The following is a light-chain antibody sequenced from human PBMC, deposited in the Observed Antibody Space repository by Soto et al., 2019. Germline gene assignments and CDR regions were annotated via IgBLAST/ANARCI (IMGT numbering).Light chain of an antibody. V-gene: IGKV3-20*01. Sequence: EIVLTQSPGTLSLSPGERATLSCRASQSVSSSYLAWYQQKPGQAPRLLIYGASSRDTGIPDRFSGSGSGTYFTLTISRLEPEDFAVYYCQQYGSSPKYTFGQGTTLEIK. CDR3: QQYGSSPKYT. CDR1: QSVSSSY. CDR2: GAS. J-gene: IGKJ2*01.